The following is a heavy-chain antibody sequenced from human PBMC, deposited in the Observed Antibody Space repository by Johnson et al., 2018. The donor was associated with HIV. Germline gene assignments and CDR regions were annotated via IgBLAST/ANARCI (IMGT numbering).Heavy chain of an antibody. D-gene: IGHD6-25*01. Sequence: QVQLVESGGGLVQPGGSLRLSCAASGFTFSSYSLHWVRQAPGKGLEWVAVTSYDGGNKYYADSVKGRITISRDNSKYTVYLQMNSLRVEDTAVYYCARAPPGGAFDIWGQGTMVTVSS. CDR1: GFTFSSYS. V-gene: IGHV3-30*04. CDR2: TSYDGGNK. J-gene: IGHJ3*02. CDR3: ARAPPGGAFDI.